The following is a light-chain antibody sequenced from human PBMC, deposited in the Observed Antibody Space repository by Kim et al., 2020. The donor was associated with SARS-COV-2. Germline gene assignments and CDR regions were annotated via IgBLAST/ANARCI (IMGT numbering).Light chain of an antibody. J-gene: IGKJ1*01. CDR2: EAS. CDR3: QQYTSDWT. V-gene: IGKV1-5*03. CDR1: QRFGDS. Sequence: SASVQNRVTITCRTSQRFGDSLAWYQQKPGKAPKLLIYEASTLESGVPSRFSGNGSGTEFTLTISSLQPDDFATYYCQQYTSDWTFGQGTKVDIK.